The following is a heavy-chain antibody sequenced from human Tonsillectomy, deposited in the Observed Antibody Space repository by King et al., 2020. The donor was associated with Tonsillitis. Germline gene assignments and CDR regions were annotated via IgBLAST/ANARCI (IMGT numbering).Heavy chain of an antibody. V-gene: IGHV1-69*01. CDR3: AASSGSNIYFDY. Sequence: QLVQSGAEVKKPGSSVKVSCKASGGTFSSYASSWVRQAPGQGLEWMGGIIPIFGTANYAQKFQGRVTITADEATSTAYMELGRLRSEDTAVYYCAASSGSNIYFDYWGQGTLVTVSS. CDR2: IIPIFGTA. CDR1: GGTFSSYA. J-gene: IGHJ4*02. D-gene: IGHD3-22*01.